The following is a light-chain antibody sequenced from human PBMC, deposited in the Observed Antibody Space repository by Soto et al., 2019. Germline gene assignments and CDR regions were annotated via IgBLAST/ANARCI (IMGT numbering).Light chain of an antibody. CDR2: DAS. CDR3: QQRSNWT. Sequence: EVVLTQSPATLSLSPGERATLSCRASQSVSSYLAWYQQKPGQAPRLLIYDASNRATGIPARFSGSGSGTDFTLTISSLEPEDFAVYYCQQRSNWTFGQGTMV. J-gene: IGKJ1*01. CDR1: QSVSSY. V-gene: IGKV3-11*01.